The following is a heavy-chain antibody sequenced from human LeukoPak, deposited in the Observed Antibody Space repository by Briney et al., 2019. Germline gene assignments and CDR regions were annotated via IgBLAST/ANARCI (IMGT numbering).Heavy chain of an antibody. CDR1: GLTFRSYN. CDR2: ISSSSSTI. Sequence: GGSLRLSCAASGLTFRSYNMNWVRQAPGKGLEWVSYISSSSSTIYYADSVKGRFTISRDNAKNSLYLQMNSLRAEDTAVYYCARGQDYYYGMDVWGQGTTVTVSS. V-gene: IGHV3-48*04. J-gene: IGHJ6*02. CDR3: ARGQDYYYGMDV.